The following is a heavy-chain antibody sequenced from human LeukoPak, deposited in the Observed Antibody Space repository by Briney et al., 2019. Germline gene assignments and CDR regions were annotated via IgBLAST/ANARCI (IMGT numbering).Heavy chain of an antibody. V-gene: IGHV4-4*07. D-gene: IGHD3-16*02. Sequence: PSETLSLTCTVSGGSISSYNWSWIRQPAGKGLEWIGRLYTSGGTNYIPSLKSRVTMSVDTSKNQFSLKLSSVTAADTAVYYCARDITLGGVFAIDCWGQGTLVTVSS. CDR3: ARDITLGGVFAIDC. J-gene: IGHJ4*02. CDR1: GGSISSYN. CDR2: LYTSGGT.